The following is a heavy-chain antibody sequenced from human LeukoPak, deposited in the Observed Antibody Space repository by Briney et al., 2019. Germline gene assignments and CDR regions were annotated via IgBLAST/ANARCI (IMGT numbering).Heavy chain of an antibody. V-gene: IGHV4-31*03. CDR2: IYYSGST. D-gene: IGHD5-12*01. Sequence: SETLSLTCTVSGGSIRSGGYYWSWIRQHPGKGLEWIGYIYYSGSTYYNPSLKSRVTISVDTSKNQFSLKLSSVTAADTAVYYCARVADSGYDYGGDYWGQGTLVTVSS. CDR3: ARVADSGYDYGGDY. J-gene: IGHJ4*02. CDR1: GGSIRSGGYY.